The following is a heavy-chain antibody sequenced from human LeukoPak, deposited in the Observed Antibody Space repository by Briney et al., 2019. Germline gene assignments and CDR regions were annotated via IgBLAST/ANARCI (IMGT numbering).Heavy chain of an antibody. CDR1: GDSISYFY. V-gene: IGHV4-59*01. Sequence: SETLSLTCSVSGDSISYFYWSWIRQPPGKGLEWIGYIYYSGSTNYNPSLKSRVTISVDTSKNQFSMKMSSVTAADTAVYYCASGGLAYCGGDCYPHWFDPWGQGTLVTVSS. D-gene: IGHD2-21*02. CDR3: ASGGLAYCGGDCYPHWFDP. J-gene: IGHJ5*02. CDR2: IYYSGST.